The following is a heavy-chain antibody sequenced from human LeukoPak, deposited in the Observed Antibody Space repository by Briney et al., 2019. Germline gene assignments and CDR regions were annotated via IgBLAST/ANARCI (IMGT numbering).Heavy chain of an antibody. CDR2: IKEDGSEK. Sequence: GGSLRLSCAASGFSYYTSWMSWVRQAPGKGLEWVANIKEDGSEKYYVDSVKGRFTISRDNANNSLYLQMDRLRAEDTAVYYCARYSGTFRRFDYWGQGSLITVSS. CDR1: GFSYYTSW. J-gene: IGHJ4*02. V-gene: IGHV3-7*01. CDR3: ARYSGTFRRFDY. D-gene: IGHD1-26*01.